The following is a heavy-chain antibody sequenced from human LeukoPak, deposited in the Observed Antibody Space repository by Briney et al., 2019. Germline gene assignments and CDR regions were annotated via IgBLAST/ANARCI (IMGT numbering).Heavy chain of an antibody. J-gene: IGHJ3*02. Sequence: GESLKVSCKASGYTFTSYGISWVRQAPGQGLEWMGWISAYNGNTNYAQKLQGRVTMTTDTSTSTAYMELRSLRSDDTAVYYCARDQGDGYNWGVFDIWGQGTMVTVSS. CDR2: ISAYNGNT. V-gene: IGHV1-18*01. CDR3: ARDQGDGYNWGVFDI. D-gene: IGHD5-24*01. CDR1: GYTFTSYG.